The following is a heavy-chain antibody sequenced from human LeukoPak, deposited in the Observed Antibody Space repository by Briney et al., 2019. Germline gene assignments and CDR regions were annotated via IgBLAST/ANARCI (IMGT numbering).Heavy chain of an antibody. Sequence: SETLSLTCTVSGGSISSSSYYWGWIRQPPGKGLEWIGSIYYSGSTYYNPSLKSRVTISVDTSKNQFSLKLSSVTAADTAVYYCARLARIVAAGRSVDYWGQGTLVTVSS. V-gene: IGHV4-39*01. D-gene: IGHD6-13*01. J-gene: IGHJ4*02. CDR1: GGSISSSSYY. CDR3: ARLARIVAAGRSVDY. CDR2: IYYSGST.